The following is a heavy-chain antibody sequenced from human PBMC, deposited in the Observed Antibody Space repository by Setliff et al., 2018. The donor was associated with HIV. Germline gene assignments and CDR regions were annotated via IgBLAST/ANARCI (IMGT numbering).Heavy chain of an antibody. J-gene: IGHJ6*03. V-gene: IGHV4-59*01. CDR3: ARSPPTTFWSGYTYYYYMDV. Sequence: SETLSLTCTVSGGSISSYYWSWIRQPPGKGLEWIGYIYYSGSTNYNPSLKSRVTISVDTSKNQFSLKLNSVTAADTAVYYCARSPPTTFWSGYTYYYYMDVWGKGATVTVSS. CDR2: IYYSGST. CDR1: GGSISSYY. D-gene: IGHD3-3*01.